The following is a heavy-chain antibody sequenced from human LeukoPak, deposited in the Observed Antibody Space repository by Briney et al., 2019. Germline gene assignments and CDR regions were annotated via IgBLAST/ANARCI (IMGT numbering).Heavy chain of an antibody. V-gene: IGHV4-59*12. CDR3: ARVSSWYGTYYFDY. Sequence: SETLSLTCTVSGGSIGSYYWSWIRQPPGKGLEWIGYIYYSGSTNYNPSLKSRVTISVDKSKNQFSLKLSSVTAADAAVYYCARVSSWYGTYYFDYWGQGTLVTVSS. CDR1: GGSIGSYY. J-gene: IGHJ4*02. CDR2: IYYSGST. D-gene: IGHD6-13*01.